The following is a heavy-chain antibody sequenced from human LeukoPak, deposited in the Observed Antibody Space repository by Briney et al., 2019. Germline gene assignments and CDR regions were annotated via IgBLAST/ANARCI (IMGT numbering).Heavy chain of an antibody. V-gene: IGHV4-39*01. Sequence: SETLSLTCTVSGGSISSSSYYWGWIRQPPGKGLEWIGSIYYSGSTYYNPSLKSRVTISVDTSKNQFSLKLSSVTAADTAVYYCARQGSYGGAFDIWGQGTMVTVSS. CDR1: GGSISSSSYY. CDR2: IYYSGST. CDR3: ARQGSYGGAFDI. J-gene: IGHJ3*02. D-gene: IGHD1-26*01.